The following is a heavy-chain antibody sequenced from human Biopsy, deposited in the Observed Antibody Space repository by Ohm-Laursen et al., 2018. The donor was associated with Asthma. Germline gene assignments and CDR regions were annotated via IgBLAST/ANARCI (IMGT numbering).Heavy chain of an antibody. D-gene: IGHD3-16*01. J-gene: IGHJ2*01. Sequence: GSSVKVSCKASGYPFTDYYVHWVRQAPGQGLEWMGRIDPNSGGTNYAQKFLGRVTMTRDTSVNTAFMVLSRLRSDDAAVYCCARIKIRMGAGTDRYFDLWAVAPWSLSPQ. CDR3: ARIKIRMGAGTDRYFDL. V-gene: IGHV1-2*06. CDR1: GYPFTDYY. CDR2: IDPNSGGT.